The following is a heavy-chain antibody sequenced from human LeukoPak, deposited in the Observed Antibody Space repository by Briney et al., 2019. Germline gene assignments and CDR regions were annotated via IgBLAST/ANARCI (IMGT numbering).Heavy chain of an antibody. CDR1: GGSFSGHY. Sequence: SETLSLTCAVYGGSFSGHYWSWIRQPPGKGLEWIGEINHSGSTNYNPSLKSRVTISVDTSKNQFSLQLNSVTPEDTAVYYCARKYSSSWYDALDIWGQGTMVTVSS. CDR3: ARKYSSSWYDALDI. D-gene: IGHD6-13*01. J-gene: IGHJ3*02. CDR2: INHSGST. V-gene: IGHV4-34*01.